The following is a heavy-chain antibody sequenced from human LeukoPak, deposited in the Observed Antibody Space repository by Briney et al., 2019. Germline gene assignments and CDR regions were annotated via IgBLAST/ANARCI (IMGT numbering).Heavy chain of an antibody. J-gene: IGHJ6*02. CDR2: INPSGGST. Sequence: VASVKVSCKASGYTFTSYYMHWVRQAPGQGLEWMGIINPSGGSTSYAQKFQGRVTMTRDTSTSTVYMELSSLRSEDTAVYYCASVGDIVVVPAAEGYGMDVWGQGTTVTVSS. CDR3: ASVGDIVVVPAAEGYGMDV. CDR1: GYTFTSYY. V-gene: IGHV1-46*01. D-gene: IGHD2-2*01.